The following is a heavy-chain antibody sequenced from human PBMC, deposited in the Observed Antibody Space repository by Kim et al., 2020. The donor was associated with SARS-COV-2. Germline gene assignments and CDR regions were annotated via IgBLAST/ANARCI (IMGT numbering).Heavy chain of an antibody. CDR3: AKGYSGSYVDAFDI. V-gene: IGHV3-30*02. Sequence: AAPVKGRFTISRDNSKNTLYLQMNSLRAEDTAVYYCAKGYSGSYVDAFDIWGQGTMVTVSS. J-gene: IGHJ3*02. D-gene: IGHD1-26*01.